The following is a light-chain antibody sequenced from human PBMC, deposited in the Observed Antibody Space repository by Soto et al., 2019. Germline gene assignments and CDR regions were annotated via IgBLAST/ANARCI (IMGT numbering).Light chain of an antibody. J-gene: IGLJ3*02. CDR2: TTV. CDR1: TGAVTSGKY. CDR3: LLCDGGAHLV. Sequence: QAVVTQEPSPTVSPGGTGTLTCASSTGAVTSGKYPSWFQQKPGEAPRTLIYTTVDKHSWTPARFSGSLLGGTAALTLSGVQHEDEADYYCLLCDGGAHLVVGGGSKLAVL. V-gene: IGLV7-43*01.